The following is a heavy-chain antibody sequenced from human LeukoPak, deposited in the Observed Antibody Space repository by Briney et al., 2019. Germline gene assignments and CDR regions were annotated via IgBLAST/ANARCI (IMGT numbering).Heavy chain of an antibody. CDR3: ARQSELVRGVIGA. Sequence: SETLSLTCTVSGGSISSYYWSWIRQPPGKGLEWIGYTYYSGSTNYNPSLKSRVTISVDTSKNQFSLKLSSVTAADTAVYYCARQSELVRGVIGAWGQGTLVTVSS. CDR1: GGSISSYY. D-gene: IGHD3-10*01. V-gene: IGHV4-59*08. J-gene: IGHJ4*02. CDR2: TYYSGST.